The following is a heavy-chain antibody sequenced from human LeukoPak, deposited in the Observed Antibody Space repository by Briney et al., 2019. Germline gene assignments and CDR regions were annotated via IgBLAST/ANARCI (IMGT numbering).Heavy chain of an antibody. CDR1: GGSISDFY. J-gene: IGHJ1*01. CDR3: ASYTIFGTEEYFQH. V-gene: IGHV4-59*01. CDR2: IYYSGST. D-gene: IGHD3-3*01. Sequence: PSETLSLTCTVSGGSISDFYWSWIRQPPGKGLEWIGYIYYSGSTNYNPSLQSRVTISVDTSKNQFSLKLNSVTAVDTAVYYCASYTIFGTEEYFQHWGQGTLVTVSS.